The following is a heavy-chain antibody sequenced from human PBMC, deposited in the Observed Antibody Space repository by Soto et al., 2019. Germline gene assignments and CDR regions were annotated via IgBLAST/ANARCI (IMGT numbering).Heavy chain of an antibody. CDR3: AREYSGYDYGMGGFDY. CDR2: IIPILGIA. V-gene: IGHV1-69*04. CDR1: GGTFSSYT. D-gene: IGHD5-12*01. Sequence: SVKVSCKASGGTFSSYTISWVRQAPGQGLEWMGRIIPILGIANYAQKFQGRVTITADKSTSTAYMELSSLRSEDTAVYYCAREYSGYDYGMGGFDYWGQGTLVTVSS. J-gene: IGHJ4*02.